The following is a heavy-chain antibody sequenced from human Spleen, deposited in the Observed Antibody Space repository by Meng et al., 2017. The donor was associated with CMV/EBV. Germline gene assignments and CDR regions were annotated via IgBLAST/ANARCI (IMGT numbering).Heavy chain of an antibody. Sequence: GLVSPSASLCLTCTVHGGSICSYCWSWIWQPAGKGMEWIGRIYTSGSTNYNPSLKSRVTMSVDTSKNQFSLKLSSVTAADTAVYYCARDPPYCGGDCGWFDPRGQGTLVTVSS. V-gene: IGHV4-4*07. J-gene: IGHJ5*02. CDR2: IYTSGST. CDR3: ARDPPYCGGDCGWFDP. D-gene: IGHD2-21*02. CDR1: GGSICSYC.